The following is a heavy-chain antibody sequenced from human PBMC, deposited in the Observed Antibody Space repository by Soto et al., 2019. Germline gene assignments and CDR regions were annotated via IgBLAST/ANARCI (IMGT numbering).Heavy chain of an antibody. D-gene: IGHD3-10*01. CDR3: ATTRGGGGY. J-gene: IGHJ4*02. Sequence: EVQLVESGGGLIQPGGSLRLSCAVSGFTVSNNYMSWVRQAPGKGLEGVSVIYSGGYTAYGDSVKGRFTISRDNSKNTLFHQMNGRSAAARAVFYWATTRGGGGYWGQGTLVTVSS. CDR2: IYSGGYT. CDR1: GFTVSNNY. V-gene: IGHV3-53*01.